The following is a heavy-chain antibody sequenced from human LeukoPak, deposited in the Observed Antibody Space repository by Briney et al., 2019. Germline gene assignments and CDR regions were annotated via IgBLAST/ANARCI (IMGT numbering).Heavy chain of an antibody. J-gene: IGHJ4*02. CDR3: AGLIWSGNYTFNYFDF. CDR2: IYYSGST. D-gene: IGHD3-3*01. V-gene: IGHV4-39*01. Sequence: SETLSLTCTVSGGSISSSSYYWGWIRQPPGKGLEWIGSIYYSGSTYYNPSLKSRVTISLDTSKNQFFLKLSFVTAADTAVYYCAGLIWSGNYTFNYFDFWGQGTLVTVSS. CDR1: GGSISSSSYY.